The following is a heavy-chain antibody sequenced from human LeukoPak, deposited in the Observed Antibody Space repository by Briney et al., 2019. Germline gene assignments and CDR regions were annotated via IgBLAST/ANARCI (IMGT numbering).Heavy chain of an antibody. CDR3: ARFYYDILTGVSAFDI. D-gene: IGHD3-9*01. CDR1: GGTFSSYA. CDR2: IIPILGIA. Sequence: ASVKVSCKASGGTFSSYAISWVRQAPGQGLEWMGRIIPILGIANYAQKFQSRVTITADKSTSTAYMELSSLRSEDTAVYYCARFYYDILTGVSAFDIWGQGTMVTVSS. J-gene: IGHJ3*02. V-gene: IGHV1-69*04.